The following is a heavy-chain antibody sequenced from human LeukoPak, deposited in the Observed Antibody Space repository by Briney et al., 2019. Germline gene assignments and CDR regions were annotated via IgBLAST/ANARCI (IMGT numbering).Heavy chain of an antibody. V-gene: IGHV3-7*01. D-gene: IGHD4-11*01. Sequence: PGGSLRLSCAASGFTFSNYWMIWVRQAPGKGLEWVANIKEDGSEKYYPDSVKGRFTISRDNAKNSLYLQLNSLRAEDTAVYYCASPAHVGALTSNFWYFNLWGRGTLVTVSS. CDR2: IKEDGSEK. CDR1: GFTFSNYW. J-gene: IGHJ2*01. CDR3: ASPAHVGALTSNFWYFNL.